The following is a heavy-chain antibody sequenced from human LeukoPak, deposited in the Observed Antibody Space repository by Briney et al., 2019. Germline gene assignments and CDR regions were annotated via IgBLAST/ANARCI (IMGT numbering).Heavy chain of an antibody. CDR2: IKKDGSEK. D-gene: IGHD1-1*01. CDR1: GFTYSSYW. J-gene: IGHJ4*02. V-gene: IGHV3-7*01. CDR3: ARDAGRRDDY. Sequence: GGSLRLSCAASGFTYSSYWMSWVRQAPGKGLEGVDNIKKDGSEKYYVDSVKGRFTISRDNAKNSLYLQMNSLRAEDTAVYYCARDAGRRDDYWGRGTLVTVSS.